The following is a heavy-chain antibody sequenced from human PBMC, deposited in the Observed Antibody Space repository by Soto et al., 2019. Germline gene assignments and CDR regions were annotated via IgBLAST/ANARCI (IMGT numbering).Heavy chain of an antibody. V-gene: IGHV4-31*03. D-gene: IGHD2-2*01. CDR2: IYYSGST. J-gene: IGHJ6*02. Sequence: PSETLSLTCTVSGGSISSGGYYWSWIRQHPGKGLEWIGYIYYSGSTYYNPSLKSRVTISVDTSKNQFSLKLSSVTAADTAVYYCARDRARGSSDYYYYGMDVWGQGTTVTVSS. CDR3: ARDRARGSSDYYYYGMDV. CDR1: GGSISSGGYY.